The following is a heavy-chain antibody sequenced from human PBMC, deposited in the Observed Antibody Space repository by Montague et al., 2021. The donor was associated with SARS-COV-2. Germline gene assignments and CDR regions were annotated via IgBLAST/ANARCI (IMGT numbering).Heavy chain of an antibody. D-gene: IGHD3-3*01. Sequence: SETLSLTCSVYGGSFSDYYWTWIRQPPGKGLEWIGETTLRASANFNPSLKSRASISVDTSKNQLSLRMTYVPAADTGVYYCARGQVTVFGVLIMLPAAGPFDIWGQGAMVTVSS. CDR3: ARGQVTVFGVLIMLPAAGPFDI. J-gene: IGHJ3*02. V-gene: IGHV4-34*01. CDR1: GGSFSDYY. CDR2: TTLRASA.